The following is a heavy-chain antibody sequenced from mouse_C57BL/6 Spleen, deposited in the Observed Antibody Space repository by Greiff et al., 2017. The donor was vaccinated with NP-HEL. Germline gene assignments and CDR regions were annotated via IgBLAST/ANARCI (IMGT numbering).Heavy chain of an antibody. D-gene: IGHD1-1*01. CDR1: GYSITSGYY. J-gene: IGHJ4*01. Sequence: DVQLQESGPGLVKPSQSLSLTCSVTGYSITSGYYWNWIRQFPGNKLEWMGYISYDGSNNYNPSLKNRISITRDTSKNQFFLKLNSVTTEDTATYYCARAGTVAMDYWGQGTSVTVSS. CDR2: ISYDGSN. V-gene: IGHV3-6*01. CDR3: ARAGTVAMDY.